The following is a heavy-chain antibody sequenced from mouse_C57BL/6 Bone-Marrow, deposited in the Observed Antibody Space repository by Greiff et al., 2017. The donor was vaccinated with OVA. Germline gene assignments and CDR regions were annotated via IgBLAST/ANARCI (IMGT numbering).Heavy chain of an antibody. J-gene: IGHJ2*01. CDR2: VYPYNGGT. CDR3: ACPYYYGSSYVDY. Sequence: DVKLQESGPVLVKPGPSVKISCKASGFTFTDYYMHWVKQSHGKSLEWIGLVYPYNGGTSYNQKFKGKATLTVDTSSSTAYMELNSLTSEDSAVYYCACPYYYGSSYVDYWGQGTTLTVSS. CDR1: GFTFTDYY. D-gene: IGHD1-1*01. V-gene: IGHV1-36*01.